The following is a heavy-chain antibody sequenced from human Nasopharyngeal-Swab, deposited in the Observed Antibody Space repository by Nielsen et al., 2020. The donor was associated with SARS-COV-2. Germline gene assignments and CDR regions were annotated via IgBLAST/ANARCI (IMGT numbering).Heavy chain of an antibody. J-gene: IGHJ4*02. CDR2: IHTGSNDI. CDR1: GFSFNTYT. D-gene: IGHD3-16*01. CDR3: LRGIGGLQATDREF. Sequence: GESLKISCAASGFSFNTYTFNWVRQAPGKGLEWVSFIHTGSNDILYAESVKGRFSISRDDAQSSLHLQMNSLRVGDTAVYYCLRGIGGLQATDREFWGQGTLVTVSS. V-gene: IGHV3-21*06.